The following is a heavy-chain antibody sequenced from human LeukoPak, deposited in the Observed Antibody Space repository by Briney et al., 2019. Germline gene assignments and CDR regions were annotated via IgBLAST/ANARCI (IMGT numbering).Heavy chain of an antibody. Sequence: SETLSLTCTVSGGSISSSSYYWGWIRQPPGKGLEWIGSIYYSGSTYYNPSLKSRVTISVDTSKNQFSLKLSSVTAADTAVYYCARHNDYGDMFDYWGQGTLVTVSS. J-gene: IGHJ4*02. V-gene: IGHV4-39*01. CDR1: GGSISSSSYY. CDR2: IYYSGST. CDR3: ARHNDYGDMFDY. D-gene: IGHD4-17*01.